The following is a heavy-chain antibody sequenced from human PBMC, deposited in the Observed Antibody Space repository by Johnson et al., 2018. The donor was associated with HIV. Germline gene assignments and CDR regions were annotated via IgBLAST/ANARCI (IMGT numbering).Heavy chain of an antibody. CDR2: ISYDGGNK. J-gene: IGHJ3*02. D-gene: IGHD4-17*01. Sequence: QVQLVESGGGVVQPGRSLRLSCAASGFTFSSYAMHWVRQAPGKGLEWVAVISYDGGNKYYADSVKGRFNISRDNSKNTLYLQMNSLRAEDTAVYYCARDYGDYAHDAFDIWGQGTMVTVSS. CDR3: ARDYGDYAHDAFDI. V-gene: IGHV3-30-3*01. CDR1: GFTFSSYA.